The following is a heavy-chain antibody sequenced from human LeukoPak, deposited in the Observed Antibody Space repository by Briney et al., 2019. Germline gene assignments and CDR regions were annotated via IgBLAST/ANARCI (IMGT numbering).Heavy chain of an antibody. Sequence: GGSLRLSCAASGFTFSSYAMSWVRQAPGKGLEWVSAISGSGGSTYYADSVKGRFTISRDNSKNTLYLKMNSLRAEDTAVYCCAKDRRIAVAGRGAYWGQGTLVTVSS. V-gene: IGHV3-23*01. CDR1: GFTFSSYA. CDR3: AKDRRIAVAGRGAY. J-gene: IGHJ4*02. CDR2: ISGSGGST. D-gene: IGHD6-19*01.